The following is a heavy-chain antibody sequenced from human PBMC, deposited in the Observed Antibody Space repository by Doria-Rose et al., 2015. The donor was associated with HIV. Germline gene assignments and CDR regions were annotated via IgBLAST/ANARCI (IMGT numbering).Heavy chain of an antibody. CDR1: GGSIGSGSYH. Sequence: QAQLQESGPGVVKPSQTLSLTCTVSGGSIGSGSYHWGWIRSPAGQGLEWIGRTYIRGSTDYNPSLRSRVTISVDTSKNQFSLEVNSVTAADTAVYYCARTANWNDGRVDSWGQGTSVIVSS. D-gene: IGHD1-20*01. CDR3: ARTANWNDGRVDS. CDR2: TYIRGST. J-gene: IGHJ4*02. V-gene: IGHV4-61*02.